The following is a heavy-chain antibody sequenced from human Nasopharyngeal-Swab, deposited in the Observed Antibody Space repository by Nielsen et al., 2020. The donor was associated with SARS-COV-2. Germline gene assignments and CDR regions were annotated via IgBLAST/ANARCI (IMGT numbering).Heavy chain of an antibody. CDR1: GGSISSGGYS. Sequence: LSLTCAVSGGSISSGGYSWSWIRQPPGKGLEWIGYIYHSGSTYYNPSLKSRVTISVDRSKNQFSLKLSSVTAADTAVYYCARVTAARMDVWGKGTTVTVSS. CDR2: IYHSGST. CDR3: ARVTAARMDV. J-gene: IGHJ6*04. D-gene: IGHD2-2*01. V-gene: IGHV4-30-2*01.